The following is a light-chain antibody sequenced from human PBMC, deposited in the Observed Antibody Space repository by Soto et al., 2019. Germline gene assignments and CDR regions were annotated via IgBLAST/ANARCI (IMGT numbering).Light chain of an antibody. V-gene: IGKV3-20*01. CDR3: QQYVSSVT. CDR1: QSVDSSF. Sequence: EIVLTQSPGSLSLSPGERGTLSCRASQSVDSSFFAWYQQKPDQAPRLLIYGASNRATGIPDRFSGSGSGTEFTLTISRLEPEDFAVYYCQQYVSSVTFGQGTKVELK. CDR2: GAS. J-gene: IGKJ1*01.